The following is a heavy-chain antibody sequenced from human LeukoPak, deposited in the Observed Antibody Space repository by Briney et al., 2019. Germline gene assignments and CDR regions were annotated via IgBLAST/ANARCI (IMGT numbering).Heavy chain of an antibody. D-gene: IGHD4-4*01. J-gene: IGHJ6*02. Sequence: GGSLRLSCAASGFTFSNYNMNWVRQVPGKGLEWVSYISSGSGGSTYYADSVKGRFTISRDNSKNTLYLQMNSLRAEDTAVYYCAGKHDYNYYCYGMDVWGQGTTVTVSS. V-gene: IGHV3-23*01. CDR2: ISSGSGGST. CDR1: GFTFSNYN. CDR3: AGKHDYNYYCYGMDV.